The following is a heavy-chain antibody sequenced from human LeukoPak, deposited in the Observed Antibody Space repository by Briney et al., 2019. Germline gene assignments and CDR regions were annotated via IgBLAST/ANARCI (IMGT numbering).Heavy chain of an antibody. Sequence: ASVKVSCKASGYTFTSYYMHWVRQAPGQGLEWMGIINPSGGSTSYAQRFQGRVTMTRDMSTSTVYMELGSLRSEDTAVYYCARDSAAISTVTHFDYWGQGTLVTVSS. J-gene: IGHJ4*02. V-gene: IGHV1-46*01. CDR1: GYTFTSYY. CDR2: INPSGGST. D-gene: IGHD4-17*01. CDR3: ARDSAAISTVTHFDY.